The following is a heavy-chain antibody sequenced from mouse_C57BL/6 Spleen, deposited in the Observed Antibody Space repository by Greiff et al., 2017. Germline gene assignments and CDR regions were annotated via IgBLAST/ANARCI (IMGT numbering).Heavy chain of an antibody. J-gene: IGHJ4*01. CDR1: RFTFSDYG. D-gene: IGHD1-1*01. Sequence: DVHLVESGGGLVKPGGSLKLPCAASRFTFSDYGMHWVRQAPEKGLEWVAYISRGSSTIYYADTVKGRFTISRDNAKNNLFLQMTSLRSEDTAVYYCARQDYNGSSYHYCAMDYWGKGTSVTVSS. V-gene: IGHV5-17*01. CDR2: ISRGSSTI. CDR3: ARQDYNGSSYHYCAMDY.